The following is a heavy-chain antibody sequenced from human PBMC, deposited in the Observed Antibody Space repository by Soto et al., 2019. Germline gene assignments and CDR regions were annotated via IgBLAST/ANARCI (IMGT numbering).Heavy chain of an antibody. CDR2: ISGSGGST. CDR1: GFTFSSYA. D-gene: IGHD3-22*01. Sequence: GGSLRLSCAASGFTFSSYAMSWVRQAPGKGLEWVSAISGSGGSTYYADSVKGRFTISRDNSKNTLYLQMNSLRAEDTAVYYCAKFPYDSSGYYGDDAFDTWGQGTMVTVSS. CDR3: AKFPYDSSGYYGDDAFDT. V-gene: IGHV3-23*01. J-gene: IGHJ3*02.